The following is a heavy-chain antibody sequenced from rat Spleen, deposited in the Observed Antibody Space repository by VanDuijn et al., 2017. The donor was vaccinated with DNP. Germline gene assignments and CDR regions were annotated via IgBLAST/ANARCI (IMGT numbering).Heavy chain of an antibody. Sequence: EVQLVESGGGLVQPGRSMKLSCAASGFTFSNSDMAWVRRAPTKRLAWVASIGTSGGSTYYRDSVKGRFTISRDNAKSTLYLQMDSLRSEDTATYYCATETNYYSGEYFDYWGQGVMVTVSS. CDR3: ATETNYYSGEYFDY. CDR1: GFTFSNSD. V-gene: IGHV5-25*01. CDR2: IGTSGGST. D-gene: IGHD1-1*01. J-gene: IGHJ2*01.